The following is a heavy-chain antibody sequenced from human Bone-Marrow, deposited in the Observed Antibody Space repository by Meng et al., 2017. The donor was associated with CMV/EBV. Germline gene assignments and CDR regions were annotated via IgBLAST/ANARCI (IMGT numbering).Heavy chain of an antibody. CDR3: ARDSPAYCGGDCYSNGMDV. Sequence: SQTLSLTCAISGDSVSSNSAAWNWIRQSPSRGLEWLGRTYYRSKWYNDYAVSVKSRITINPDTSKNQFSLQLNSVTPEDTAVYYCARDSPAYCGGDCYSNGMDVWGQGPTVTVSS. D-gene: IGHD2-21*01. CDR2: TYYRSKWYN. V-gene: IGHV6-1*01. J-gene: IGHJ6*02. CDR1: GDSVSSNSAA.